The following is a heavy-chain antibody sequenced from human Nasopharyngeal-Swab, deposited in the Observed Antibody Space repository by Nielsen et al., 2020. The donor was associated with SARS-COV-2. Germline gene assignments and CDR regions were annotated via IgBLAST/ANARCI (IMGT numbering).Heavy chain of an antibody. CDR1: GFTFSNFA. CDR3: ARAYTNNGWGHFDH. D-gene: IGHD6-19*01. CDR2: ISYDGSSK. Sequence: GESLKISCAASGFTFSNFAMHWVRQAPGKGLEWVAVISYDGSSKYDADSVRGRFTVSRDNSINTLYLQMSSLKIEDTAVYHCARAYTNNGWGHFDHWGQGTLVTVSS. J-gene: IGHJ4*02. V-gene: IGHV3-30-3*01.